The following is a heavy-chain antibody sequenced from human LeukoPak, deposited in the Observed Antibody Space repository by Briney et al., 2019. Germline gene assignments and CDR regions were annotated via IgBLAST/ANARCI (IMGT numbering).Heavy chain of an antibody. J-gene: IGHJ4*02. D-gene: IGHD1-26*01. V-gene: IGHV1-18*01. CDR3: ARSVLNSGSWGRKGENDY. CDR2: ISAYNGNT. Sequence: GASVKVSCKASGYTFTSYGISWVRQAPGQGLKWMGWISAYNGNTNYAQKLQGRVTMTTDTSTSTAYMELRSLRSEDTAVYYCARSVLNSGSWGRKGENDYWGQGTLVTVSS. CDR1: GYTFTSYG.